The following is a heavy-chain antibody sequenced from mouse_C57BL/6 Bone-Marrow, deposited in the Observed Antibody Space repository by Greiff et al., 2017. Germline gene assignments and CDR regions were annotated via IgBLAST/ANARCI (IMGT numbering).Heavy chain of an antibody. V-gene: IGHV5-4*01. CDR1: GFTFSSYA. J-gene: IGHJ2*01. CDR2: ISDGGSYT. Sequence: EVKVVESGGGLVKPGGSLKLSCAASGFTFSSYAMSWVRQTPEKRLEWVATISDGGSYTYYPDNVKGRFTISRDNAKNNPYLQLGHLKSEDTAMYYCARDSDWGQGTTLTVSS. CDR3: ARDSD.